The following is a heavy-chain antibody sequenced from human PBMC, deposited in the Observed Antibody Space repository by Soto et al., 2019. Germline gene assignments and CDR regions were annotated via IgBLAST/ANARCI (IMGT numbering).Heavy chain of an antibody. CDR1: GYTFNG. D-gene: IGHD3-16*02. J-gene: IGHJ5*02. V-gene: IGHV1-3*01. CDR2: INPNNGGT. Sequence: GTSVKVSCKASGYTFNGISWVRQAPGQRPEWMDWINPNNGGTKYSQKFQGRVTITRDTSASTAYMELSSLRSEDTAVYYCARGFPLWFDPWGQGTLVTVSS. CDR3: ARGFPLWFDP.